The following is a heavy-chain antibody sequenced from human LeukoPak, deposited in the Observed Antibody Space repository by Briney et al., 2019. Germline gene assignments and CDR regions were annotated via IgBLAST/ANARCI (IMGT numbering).Heavy chain of an antibody. Sequence: ASVKVSCKASGYTFTSYYMHWVRQAPGQGLEWMGWISAYNGNTNYAQKLQGRVTMTTDTSTSTAYMELRSLRSDDTAVYYCARGIYCSSTSCSDYFDYWGQGTLVTVSS. CDR2: ISAYNGNT. D-gene: IGHD2-2*01. CDR3: ARGIYCSSTSCSDYFDY. CDR1: GYTFTSYY. V-gene: IGHV1-18*04. J-gene: IGHJ4*02.